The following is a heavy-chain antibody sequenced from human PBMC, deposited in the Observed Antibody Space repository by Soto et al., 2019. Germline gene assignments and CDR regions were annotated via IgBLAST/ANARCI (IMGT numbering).Heavy chain of an antibody. Sequence: GGSLRLSCAASGFTFSSYAMSWVRQAPGKGLEWVSAISGSGGSTYYADSVKGRFTISRDNSKNTLYLQMNSLRAEDTAVYYCARDPHYFYDSTGYYDYWGQGTLVTVSS. V-gene: IGHV3-23*01. CDR2: ISGSGGST. CDR3: ARDPHYFYDSTGYYDY. CDR1: GFTFSSYA. D-gene: IGHD3-22*01. J-gene: IGHJ4*02.